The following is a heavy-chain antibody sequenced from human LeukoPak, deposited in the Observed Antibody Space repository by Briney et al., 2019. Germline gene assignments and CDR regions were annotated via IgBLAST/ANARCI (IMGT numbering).Heavy chain of an antibody. J-gene: IGHJ4*02. CDR2: IYHSGST. Sequence: PSETLSLTCTVSGYSISSGYYWGWIRQPPGKGLEWIGSIYHSGSTYYNPSLKSRVTISVDTSKNQFSLKLSSVTAADTAVYYCARLSLTMVRGVGDYFDYWGQGTLVTVSS. CDR1: GYSISSGYY. CDR3: ARLSLTMVRGVGDYFDY. V-gene: IGHV4-38-2*02. D-gene: IGHD3-10*01.